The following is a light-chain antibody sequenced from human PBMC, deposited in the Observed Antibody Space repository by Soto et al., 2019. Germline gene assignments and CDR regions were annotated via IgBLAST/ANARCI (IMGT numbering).Light chain of an antibody. V-gene: IGLV2-14*03. CDR2: HVT. CDR3: SSYSHSPPSYV. CDR1: SVDVGDYNS. Sequence: SVLSLPASVSRSPGRSITISCPGSSVDVGDYNSVSWYQQHPGKAPKVMIYHVTIRASGVSNRFSGSKSGNTASLTISGLQAEDEADYYCSSYSHSPPSYVFGTGTKVTVL. J-gene: IGLJ1*01.